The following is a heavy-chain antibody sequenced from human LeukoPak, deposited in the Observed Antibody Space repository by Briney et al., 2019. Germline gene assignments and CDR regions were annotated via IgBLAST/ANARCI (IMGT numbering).Heavy chain of an antibody. CDR1: GFTFSSYE. Sequence: GGSLRLSCAASGFTFSSYEMNWVRQAPGKGLEWVANILYDGSHEFYADSVKGRFTISRDNSKNTLYLQINSLKTEDTAVYFCAKDGRWLDSWGQGTLVTVSS. J-gene: IGHJ4*02. D-gene: IGHD4-23*01. CDR2: ILYDGSHE. CDR3: AKDGRWLDS. V-gene: IGHV3-30*02.